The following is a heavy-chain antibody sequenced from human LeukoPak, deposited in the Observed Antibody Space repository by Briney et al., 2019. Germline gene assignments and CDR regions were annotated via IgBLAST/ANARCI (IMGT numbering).Heavy chain of an antibody. D-gene: IGHD4-17*01. V-gene: IGHV3-23*01. CDR1: GFTFSTYA. J-gene: IGHJ4*02. CDR2: ISGSGGSS. Sequence: PGGPLRLSCAASGFTFSTYALSWFRQAPGKGLEWVSGISGSGGSSYFADSVKGRFTISRDDSKNTLYLQMNSLRAEDTAVYYCAKSERPVTHYFDYWGQGTLVTVSS. CDR3: AKSERPVTHYFDY.